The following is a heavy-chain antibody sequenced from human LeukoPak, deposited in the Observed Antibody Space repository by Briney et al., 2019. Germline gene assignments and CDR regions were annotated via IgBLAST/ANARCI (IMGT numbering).Heavy chain of an antibody. J-gene: IGHJ5*02. CDR2: ITGGGGST. D-gene: IGHD3-3*01. Sequence: GGSLRLSCAASGFTFSSYAMSWVRQAPGKGLEWVSAITGGGGSTYYAAPVKGRFTISRDNSKNTLYLLMNSLRVDDTAVYYCAKDADVLRFLEWSSWGQGTLVTVSS. CDR1: GFTFSSYA. CDR3: AKDADVLRFLEWSS. V-gene: IGHV3-23*01.